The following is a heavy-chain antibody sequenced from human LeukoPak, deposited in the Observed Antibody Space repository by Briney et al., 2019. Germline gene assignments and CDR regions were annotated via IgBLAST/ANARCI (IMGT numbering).Heavy chain of an antibody. J-gene: IGHJ6*02. V-gene: IGHV3-23*01. CDR3: ARGGGLDV. CDR2: ISGSGGST. Sequence: PGGSLRLSCAASGFTFNNYAMSWVRQAPGRGLEWVSTISGSGGSTYYADSVKGRFTISRDKSKNTLYLQMSNLRAEDTTVYFCARGGGLDVWGQGATVTVSS. D-gene: IGHD3-16*01. CDR1: GFTFNNYA.